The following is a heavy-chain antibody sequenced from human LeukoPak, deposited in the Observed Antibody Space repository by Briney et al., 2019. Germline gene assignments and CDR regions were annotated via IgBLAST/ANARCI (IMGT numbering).Heavy chain of an antibody. D-gene: IGHD3-22*01. CDR1: GGSFSGYY. V-gene: IGHV4-34*01. Sequence: SETLSLTCAVYGGSFSGYYWSWIRQPPGKGLEWIGEINHSGSTNYNPSLKSRVTISVDTSKNQVSLKLNSVTAADTAVYYCARSPSSGYLFYFDFWGQGTLATVSS. CDR2: INHSGST. CDR3: ARSPSSGYLFYFDF. J-gene: IGHJ4*02.